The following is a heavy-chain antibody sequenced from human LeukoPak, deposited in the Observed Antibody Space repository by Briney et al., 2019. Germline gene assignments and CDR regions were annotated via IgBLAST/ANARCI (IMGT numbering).Heavy chain of an antibody. CDR1: GFTFSDYY. CDR3: ARDPCSGGSCPHDAFDI. J-gene: IGHJ3*02. CDR2: INWNGGST. Sequence: GGSLRLSCAASGFTFSDYYMSWLRQAPGKGLEWVSGINWNGGSTGYADSVKGRFTISRDNAKNSLYLQMNSLRAEDTALYYCARDPCSGGSCPHDAFDIWGQGTMVTVSS. V-gene: IGHV3-20*04. D-gene: IGHD2-15*01.